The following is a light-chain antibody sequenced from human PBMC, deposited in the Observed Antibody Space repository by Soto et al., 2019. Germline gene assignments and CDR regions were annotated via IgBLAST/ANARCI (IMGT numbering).Light chain of an antibody. CDR3: QQSYSTLT. CDR1: QSISSY. Sequence: DIQMTQSPSSLSASVGDRVTITCRASQSISSYLNWYQQKPGKAPKLLIYAASSLQSGVESRLSGSESGTDFTLPISSLQPEDFATYYCQQSYSTLTFGPGTKVDIK. V-gene: IGKV1-39*01. CDR2: AAS. J-gene: IGKJ3*01.